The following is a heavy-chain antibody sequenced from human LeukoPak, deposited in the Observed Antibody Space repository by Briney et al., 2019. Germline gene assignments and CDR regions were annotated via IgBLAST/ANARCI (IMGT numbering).Heavy chain of an antibody. CDR1: GFTFSTYW. CDR2: INQDGSDK. V-gene: IGHV3-7*01. Sequence: GGSLRLSCAASGFTFSTYWMSWVRQAPGQGLEWVANINQDGSDKYYVDSVKGRFTISRDNAKNSLYLQMNSLRAEDTAVYFCARVGALSSSWLLYWGQGTLVTVSS. CDR3: ARVGALSSSWLLY. D-gene: IGHD6-13*01. J-gene: IGHJ4*02.